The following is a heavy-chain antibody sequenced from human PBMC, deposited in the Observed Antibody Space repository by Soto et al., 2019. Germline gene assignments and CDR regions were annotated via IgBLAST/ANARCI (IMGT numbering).Heavy chain of an antibody. Sequence: QVQLVQSGAEVKKPGSSVKVSCKASGGTFSSYTISWVRQAPGQGLEWMGKIIPILAIANYAQKFQGRVTITADKSTSTAYMELSSLRSEDTAVYYCARVGGYCGGDCYLYYFDYWGQGTLVTVSS. D-gene: IGHD2-21*02. J-gene: IGHJ4*02. CDR2: IIPILAIA. CDR3: ARVGGYCGGDCYLYYFDY. CDR1: GGTFSSYT. V-gene: IGHV1-69*02.